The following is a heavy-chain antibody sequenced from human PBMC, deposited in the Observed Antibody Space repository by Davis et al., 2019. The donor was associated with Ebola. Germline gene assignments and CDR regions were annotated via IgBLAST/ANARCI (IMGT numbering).Heavy chain of an antibody. J-gene: IGHJ5*01. D-gene: IGHD6-6*01. CDR1: GYSFTSYW. V-gene: IGHV5-51*01. CDR2: IYPGDSET. Sequence: GESLKISCKGSGYSFTSYWIGWVRQMPGKGLEWMGIIYPGDSETIYSPSFQGQVTISADKSINTAYLQWSSLKASHTAMYYCARLSLRASPFDSWGQGTLVTVSS. CDR3: ARLSLRASPFDS.